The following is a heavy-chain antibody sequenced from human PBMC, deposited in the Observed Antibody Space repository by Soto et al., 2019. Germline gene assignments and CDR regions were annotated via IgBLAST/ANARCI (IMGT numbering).Heavy chain of an antibody. J-gene: IGHJ4*02. Sequence: GGSLRLSCAASVFTFSSYGMHWFRQAPGKGLEWVAVISYDGSNKYYADSVKGRFTISRDNSKNTLYLQMNSLRAEDTAVYYCANLADYDILTGYLDYWGQGTLVTVSS. CDR3: ANLADYDILTGYLDY. D-gene: IGHD3-9*01. CDR2: ISYDGSNK. V-gene: IGHV3-30*18. CDR1: VFTFSSYG.